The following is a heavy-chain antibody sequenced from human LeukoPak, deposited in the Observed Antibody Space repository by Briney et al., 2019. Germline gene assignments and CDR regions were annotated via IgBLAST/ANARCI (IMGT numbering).Heavy chain of an antibody. D-gene: IGHD6-19*01. V-gene: IGHV5-51*01. CDR1: GYSFTSYW. CDR3: ARAGTYYYYHMDV. CDR2: IHPGDSDT. J-gene: IGHJ6*03. Sequence: GESLKISCKGSGYSFTSYWIRWVRQMPGKGLERMGIIHPGDSDTRYSPSFQGQVTISADKSISTAYLQWSSLKASDTAIYYCARAGTYYYYHMDVWGKGTTVTVFS.